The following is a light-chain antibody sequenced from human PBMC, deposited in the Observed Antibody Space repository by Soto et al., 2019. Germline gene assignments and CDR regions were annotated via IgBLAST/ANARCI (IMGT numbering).Light chain of an antibody. CDR3: QQYNSWPSWT. V-gene: IGKV3-15*01. CDR1: QSISSN. Sequence: IVMTQSPATLSVSPGERATLSCRASQSISSNLAWYQQKPGQAPRLLIYGVSSRATGVPARFSGSGSETDFTLTISSLQSEDFAVYYCQQYNSWPSWTFGQGTKVDIK. J-gene: IGKJ1*01. CDR2: GVS.